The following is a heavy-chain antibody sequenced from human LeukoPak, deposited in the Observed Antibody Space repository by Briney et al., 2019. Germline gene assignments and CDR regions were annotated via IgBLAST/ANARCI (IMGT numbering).Heavy chain of an antibody. D-gene: IGHD5-24*01. CDR1: GFTISSYG. Sequence: GGSLRLSCAASGFTISSYGMHWVRQAPGKGLEWVAAISYDGSNKYYADSVKGRFTISRDNSKNTLYLQMNSLRAEDTAVYYCAKNGGGRWLQSYFDYWGQGTLVTVSS. CDR3: AKNGGGRWLQSYFDY. V-gene: IGHV3-30*18. CDR2: ISYDGSNK. J-gene: IGHJ4*02.